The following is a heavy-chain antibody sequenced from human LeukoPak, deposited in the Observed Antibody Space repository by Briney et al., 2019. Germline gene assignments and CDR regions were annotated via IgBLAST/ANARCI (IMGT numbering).Heavy chain of an antibody. J-gene: IGHJ4*02. CDR2: ISDGGGTT. CDR1: GFTFSSYA. D-gene: IGHD1-14*01. CDR3: AKVGTGDLFRALDY. V-gene: IGHV3-23*01. Sequence: GGYLRLSCAASGFTFSSYAMSWVRQAPGKGLEWVSAISDGGGTTYYADSVQGRFTISRDYSKNTLFLQMNSLRADDTAVYYCAKVGTGDLFRALDYWGQGTLVTVSS.